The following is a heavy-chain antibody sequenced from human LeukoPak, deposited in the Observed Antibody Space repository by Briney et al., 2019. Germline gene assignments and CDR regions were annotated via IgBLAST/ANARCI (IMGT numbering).Heavy chain of an antibody. CDR1: GYIFTRYG. J-gene: IGHJ3*01. Sequence: ASVKVSCKASGYIFTRYGISWVRHAPGQGLEWMGWINTDTGYANYAQNLQDRVTMTKDTSTNTVYMEVRSLRIDDTAVYFCARDGWWDPNRHAFDVWGQGTEVIVSS. CDR3: ARDGWWDPNRHAFDV. D-gene: IGHD2-15*01. V-gene: IGHV1-18*01. CDR2: INTDTGYA.